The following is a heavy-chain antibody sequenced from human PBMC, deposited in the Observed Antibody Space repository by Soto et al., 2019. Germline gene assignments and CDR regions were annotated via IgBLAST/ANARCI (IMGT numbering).Heavy chain of an antibody. D-gene: IGHD3-22*01. CDR1: GFTLSSYG. J-gene: IGHJ4*02. V-gene: IGHV3-30*18. CDR3: AKDYYYDSSGWVD. Sequence: QVQLVETGGGVVQPGRSLRLSCAASGFTLSSYGMHWVRQAPGKVLEWVAVITNDGSNKYYADSVKGRFTISRDNSKNTLYLQMNSLRAEDTAMYYCAKDYYYDSSGWVDWGQGTLVTVSS. CDR2: ITNDGSNK.